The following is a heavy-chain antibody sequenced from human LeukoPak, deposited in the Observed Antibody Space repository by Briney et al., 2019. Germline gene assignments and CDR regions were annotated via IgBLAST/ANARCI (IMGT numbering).Heavy chain of an antibody. V-gene: IGHV1-8*03. J-gene: IGHJ3*02. D-gene: IGHD3-22*01. CDR2: MNPNSGNT. CDR3: AREVNYYDSSGYYGAFDI. Sequence: ASVKVSCKASGYTFTSYDINWVRQATGQGLEWMGWMNPNSGNTGYALKFQGRVTITRNTSISTAYMELSSLRSDDTAVYYCAREVNYYDSSGYYGAFDIWGQGTMVTVSS. CDR1: GYTFTSYD.